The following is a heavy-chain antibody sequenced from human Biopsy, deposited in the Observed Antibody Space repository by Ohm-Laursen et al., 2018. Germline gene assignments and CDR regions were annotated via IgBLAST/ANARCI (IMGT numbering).Heavy chain of an antibody. CDR3: VRGVDYYDPYHYYALDV. Sequence: GTLSLTCVVYGESFNGYYWSWIRQTPGKGRVWIGEINHSGRTNYNPSIKSLVTISVDTSKNQFYLKVRSVTAADTAVYYCVRGVDYYDPYHYYALDVWGQGTTVTVSS. D-gene: IGHD3-22*01. V-gene: IGHV4-34*01. CDR2: INHSGRT. CDR1: GESFNGYY. J-gene: IGHJ6*02.